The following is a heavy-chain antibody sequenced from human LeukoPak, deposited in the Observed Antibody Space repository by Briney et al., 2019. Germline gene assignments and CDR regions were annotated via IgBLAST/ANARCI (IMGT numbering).Heavy chain of an antibody. CDR1: GGSFSGYY. CDR3: ARGVYIAAAQYGY. CDR2: IYYSGTT. J-gene: IGHJ4*02. Sequence: PSETLSLTCAVYGGSFSGYYWSWIRQPPGKGLEWIGYIYYSGTTNYNPSLKSRVTISVDTSKNQFSLKLSSVTAADTAVYYCARGVYIAAAQYGYWGRGTLVTVSS. D-gene: IGHD6-13*01. V-gene: IGHV4-59*01.